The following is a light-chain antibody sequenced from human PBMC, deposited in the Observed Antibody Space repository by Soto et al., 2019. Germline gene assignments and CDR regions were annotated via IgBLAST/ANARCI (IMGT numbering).Light chain of an antibody. CDR3: LQHHSFPRT. V-gene: IGKV1-5*01. CDR1: QSIYSW. J-gene: IGKJ1*01. Sequence: DIQMTQSPSTLSASVGDRVTITCRASQSIYSWLAWYQQKPGKAPKRLIYGSSSLQSGVPSRFSGSGSGTEFILTISGLQPEDPATYYCLQHHSFPRTFGQGTKVDIK. CDR2: GSS.